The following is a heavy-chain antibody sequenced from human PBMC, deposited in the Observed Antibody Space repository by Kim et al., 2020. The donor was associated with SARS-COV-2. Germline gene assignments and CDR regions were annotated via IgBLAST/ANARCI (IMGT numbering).Heavy chain of an antibody. CDR2: IIPIFGTA. CDR1: GGTFSSYA. D-gene: IGHD6-19*01. V-gene: IGHV1-69*13. Sequence: SVKVSCKASGGTFSSYAISWVRQAPGQGLEWMGGIIPIFGTANYAQKFQGRVTITADESTSTAYMELSSLRSEDTAVYYCARGEQWLPNGAFDYWGQGTLVTVSS. J-gene: IGHJ4*02. CDR3: ARGEQWLPNGAFDY.